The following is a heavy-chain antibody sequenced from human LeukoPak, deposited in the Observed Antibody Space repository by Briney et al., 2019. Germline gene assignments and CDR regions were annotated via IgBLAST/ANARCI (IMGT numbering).Heavy chain of an antibody. Sequence: GGSLRLSCAASGINFSDSEMNWVRQAPGKGLEWVSYISSSGTTIYYADSVKGRFTISRDNAKNSLYLQMSSLRAEDTAVYYCARGVPTGYYTSCYDYWGQGTLVTVSS. CDR1: GINFSDSE. CDR3: ARGVPTGYYTSCYDY. D-gene: IGHD3/OR15-3a*01. J-gene: IGHJ4*02. V-gene: IGHV3-48*03. CDR2: ISSSGTTI.